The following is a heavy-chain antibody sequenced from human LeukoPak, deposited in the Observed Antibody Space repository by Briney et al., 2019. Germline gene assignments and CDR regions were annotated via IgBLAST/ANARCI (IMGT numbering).Heavy chain of an antibody. CDR3: ARETIVGATTVYYFDY. V-gene: IGHV3-23*01. D-gene: IGHD1-26*01. J-gene: IGHJ4*02. Sequence: GGSLRLSCAASGFTFSSYAMSWVRQAPGKGLEWVSAISGSGGSTYYADSVKGRFTISRDNSKNTLYLQMNSLRAEDTAVYYCARETIVGATTVYYFDYWGQGTLVTVSS. CDR1: GFTFSSYA. CDR2: ISGSGGST.